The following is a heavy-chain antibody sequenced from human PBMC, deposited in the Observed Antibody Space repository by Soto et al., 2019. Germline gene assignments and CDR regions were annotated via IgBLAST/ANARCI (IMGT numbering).Heavy chain of an antibody. Sequence: EVQLVESGGGLVQPGGSLKLSCAASGFTFSGSAMHWVRQASGKGLEWVGRIRSKANSYATAYAASVKGRFTISRDDSKNTAYLQMNSLKTEDTAVYYCTSSDGDYGYYYYMDVWGKGTTVTVSS. J-gene: IGHJ6*03. CDR2: IRSKANSYAT. CDR3: TSSDGDYGYYYYMDV. V-gene: IGHV3-73*01. CDR1: GFTFSGSA. D-gene: IGHD4-17*01.